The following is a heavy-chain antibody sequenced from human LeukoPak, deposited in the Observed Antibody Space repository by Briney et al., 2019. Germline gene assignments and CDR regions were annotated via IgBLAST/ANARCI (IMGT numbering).Heavy chain of an antibody. J-gene: IGHJ4*02. CDR3: ARGARRYYDSSGEPPPPFDY. D-gene: IGHD3-22*01. Sequence: GGSLRLSCAASGFTFSSYAMHWVRQAPGKGLEWVAVISYDGSNKYYADSVKGRFTISRDNSKNTLYLQMNSLRAEDTAVYYCARGARRYYDSSGEPPPPFDYWGQGTLVTVSS. CDR2: ISYDGSNK. CDR1: GFTFSSYA. V-gene: IGHV3-30-3*01.